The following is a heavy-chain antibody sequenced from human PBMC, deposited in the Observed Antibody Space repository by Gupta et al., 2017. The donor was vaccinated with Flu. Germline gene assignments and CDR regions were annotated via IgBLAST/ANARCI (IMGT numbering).Heavy chain of an antibody. D-gene: IGHD2-21*01. CDR1: GFTFSTSS. Sequence: EVHLEESGGGLVKPGGSLRLSCAASGFTFSTSSMAWVRQAPGKGLEWVSSISRSSSYIYYADSVKGRFTISRDNADNSLYLRMNSLRAEDTAVYYCARDCAVNHPYDSWGQGTLVTVSS. J-gene: IGHJ4*02. CDR3: ARDCAVNHPYDS. V-gene: IGHV3-21*01. CDR2: ISRSSSYI.